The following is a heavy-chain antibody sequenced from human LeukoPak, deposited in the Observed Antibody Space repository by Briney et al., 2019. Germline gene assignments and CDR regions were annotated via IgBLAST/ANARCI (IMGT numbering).Heavy chain of an antibody. CDR3: AKDHQLVPEYFQH. CDR2: ISGSGGST. J-gene: IGHJ1*01. V-gene: IGHV3-23*01. D-gene: IGHD6-13*01. CDR1: GFTFSNYA. Sequence: TGGSLRLSCAASGFTFSNYAMNWVRQAPGKGLEWVSAISGSGGSTYYADSVKGRFTISRDNSKNTLYLQMNSLRAGDTAVYYCAKDHQLVPEYFQHWGQGSLVTVSS.